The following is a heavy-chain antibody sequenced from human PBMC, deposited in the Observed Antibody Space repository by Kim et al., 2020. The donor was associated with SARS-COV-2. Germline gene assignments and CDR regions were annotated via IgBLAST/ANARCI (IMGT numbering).Heavy chain of an antibody. Sequence: GWSLRLSCAASGFIFSSYGMHWVRQAPGKGLEWVAVICVGGCNAYSAESGNGRFTISRNNTKYTLYLQLNSQRAADTACYYCAVDVRGCCCGGCCFVDY. J-gene: IGHJ4*01. V-gene: IGHV3-33*01. CDR1: GFIFSSYG. D-gene: IGHD2-15*01. CDR2: ICVGGCNA. CDR3: AVDVRGCCCGGCCFVDY.